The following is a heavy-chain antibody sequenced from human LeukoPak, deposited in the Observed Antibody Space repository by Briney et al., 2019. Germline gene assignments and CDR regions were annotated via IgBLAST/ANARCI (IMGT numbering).Heavy chain of an antibody. CDR1: GITFSNAC. CDR2: IKRKRDGGTT. V-gene: IGHV3-15*01. CDR3: VTRIYDILTGPPDAFDI. D-gene: IGHD3-9*01. J-gene: IGHJ3*02. Sequence: GGSLRLSCAASGITFSNACMSWVRQAPGKGLEWVGRIKRKRDGGTTDYAAPVKGRFTISRDDSKNTLYLQMNSLKTEDTAVYYCVTRIYDILTGPPDAFDIWGQGTMVTVSS.